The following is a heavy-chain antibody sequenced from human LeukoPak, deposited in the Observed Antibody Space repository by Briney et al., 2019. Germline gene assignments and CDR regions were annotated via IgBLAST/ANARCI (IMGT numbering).Heavy chain of an antibody. CDR1: GGTFSGYA. Sequence: SVKVSCKASGGTFSGYAISWVRQAPGQGLEWMGGIIPIFGTANYAQKFQGRVTITADESTSTAYMELSSLRSEDTAVYYCASKATYYYDSSGYYSLDYWGQGTLVTVSS. D-gene: IGHD3-22*01. J-gene: IGHJ4*02. V-gene: IGHV1-69*13. CDR2: IIPIFGTA. CDR3: ASKATYYYDSSGYYSLDY.